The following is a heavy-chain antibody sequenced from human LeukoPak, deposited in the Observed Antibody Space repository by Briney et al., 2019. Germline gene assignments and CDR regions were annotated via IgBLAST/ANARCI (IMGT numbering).Heavy chain of an antibody. Sequence: PGGSLRLSCITSGFNFRRYNMAWVRQAPGKGLEWLATFAWDESAIEYADSVRGRFTISRGNAKNSVHLQMTGLRAEDMAVYFCVTEFWYRFDYWGQGLLVTVSS. V-gene: IGHV3-7*01. CDR1: GFNFRRYN. J-gene: IGHJ4*02. CDR2: FAWDESAI. CDR3: VTEFWYRFDY. D-gene: IGHD3-3*01.